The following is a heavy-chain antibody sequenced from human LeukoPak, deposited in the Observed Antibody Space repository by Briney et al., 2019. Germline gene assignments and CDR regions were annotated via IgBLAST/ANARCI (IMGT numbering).Heavy chain of an antibody. CDR2: IYYTGST. CDR1: GDSMKSYY. CDR3: AKEREYCSSGSCHYDLDV. Sequence: SETLSLTCTVSGDSMKSYYWTWIRQPPGKGLEWIGYIYYTGSTNYNPSLKSRVTISVDTSKNQFSLKLSSVTAADTAVYYCAKEREYCSSGSCHYDLDVWGQGTPLTVSS. D-gene: IGHD2-15*01. J-gene: IGHJ6*02. V-gene: IGHV4-59*01.